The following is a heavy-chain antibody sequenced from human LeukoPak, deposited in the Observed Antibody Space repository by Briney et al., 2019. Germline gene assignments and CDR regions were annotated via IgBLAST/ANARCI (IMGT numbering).Heavy chain of an antibody. D-gene: IGHD4-17*01. CDR3: ARDNGDYGFDY. CDR1: GGSFSSSSYY. CDR2: IYYRGNT. V-gene: IGHV4-39*01. Sequence: SETLSLTCSVSGGSFSSSSYYWGWIRQPPGKGLEWIGNIYYRGNTYYSPSLKSRVTISVDASRNQFSLKLGSVTAADTGVYYCARDNGDYGFDYWGQGALVTVSS. J-gene: IGHJ4*02.